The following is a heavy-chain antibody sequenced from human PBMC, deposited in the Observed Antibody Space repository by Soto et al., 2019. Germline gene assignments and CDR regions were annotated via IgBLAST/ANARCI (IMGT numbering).Heavy chain of an antibody. D-gene: IGHD3-9*01. CDR1: GYTFTSYY. CDR3: ASSPYDILTGYTYYVDY. V-gene: IGHV1-46*01. J-gene: IGHJ4*02. CDR2: INPSCGST. Sequence: ASVKFSCKASGYTFTSYYMHWVRQAPGQGLECMGIINPSCGSTSYAQKFQGRVTMTRXPXXTXXXMXLXSLTSEDTAVSSCASSPYDILTGYTYYVDYWGQ.